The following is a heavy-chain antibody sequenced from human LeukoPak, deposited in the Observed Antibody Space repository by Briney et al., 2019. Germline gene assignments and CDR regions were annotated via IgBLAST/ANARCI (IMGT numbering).Heavy chain of an antibody. J-gene: IGHJ4*02. D-gene: IGHD1-26*01. V-gene: IGHV3-33*01. Sequence: GGSLRLSCAASGFTFSSYGMHWVRQAPGKGLEWVAVIWYDGSNKYYADSVKGRFTISRDNAKNSLYLQMNSLRAEDTAVYYCATVGAFYWGQGTLVTVSS. CDR3: ATVGAFY. CDR2: IWYDGSNK. CDR1: GFTFSSYG.